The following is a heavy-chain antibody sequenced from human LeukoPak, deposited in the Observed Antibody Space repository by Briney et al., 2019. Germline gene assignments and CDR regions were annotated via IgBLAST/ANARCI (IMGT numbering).Heavy chain of an antibody. CDR2: IYHTGST. D-gene: IGHD3-10*01. J-gene: IGHJ3*01. Sequence: SETLSLTCTVSGGSISSYYWSWTRQPPGKGLEWIGEIYHTGSTNYNPSGESRVTISIDKSKNQFSLMLKSVTAADTALYYCARGMWFDTLFSTFDVWGQGTMVSVSS. CDR1: GGSISSYY. V-gene: IGHV4-59*12. CDR3: ARGMWFDTLFSTFDV.